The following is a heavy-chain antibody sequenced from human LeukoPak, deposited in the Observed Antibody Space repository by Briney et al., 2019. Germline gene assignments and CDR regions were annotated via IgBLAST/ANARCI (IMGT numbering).Heavy chain of an antibody. CDR2: IYYSGST. CDR1: GDSISGYY. CDR3: ARAGQFISARPISFDY. V-gene: IGHV4-59*01. Sequence: SETLSLTCTVSGDSISGYYWTWMRQPPGKGLEWIGYIYYSGSTNSNPSLKSRVTISVDTSKNQFSLKLSSVTAADTAVYYCARAGQFISARPISFDYWGQGTLVTVSS. J-gene: IGHJ4*02. D-gene: IGHD6-6*01.